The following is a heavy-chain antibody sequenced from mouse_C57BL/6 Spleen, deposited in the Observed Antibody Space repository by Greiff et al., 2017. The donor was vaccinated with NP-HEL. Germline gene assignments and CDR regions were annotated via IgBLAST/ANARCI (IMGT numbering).Heavy chain of an antibody. D-gene: IGHD1-1*01. CDR1: GYAFSSYW. CDR3: ARRDGSSYRYFDV. Sequence: QVQLKQSGAELVKPGASVKISCKASGYAFSSYWMNWVKQRPGMGLEWIGQIYPGDGDTNYNGKFKGKATLTADKSSSTAYMQLSSLTSEDSAVYFCARRDGSSYRYFDVWGTGTTVTVSS. J-gene: IGHJ1*03. CDR2: IYPGDGDT. V-gene: IGHV1-80*01.